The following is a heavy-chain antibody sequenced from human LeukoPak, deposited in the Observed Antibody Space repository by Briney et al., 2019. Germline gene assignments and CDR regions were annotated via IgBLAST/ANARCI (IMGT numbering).Heavy chain of an antibody. J-gene: IGHJ5*02. Sequence: SETLSLTCAVYGGSFSGYYWSWIRQPPGKGLEWIGEINHSGSTNYNPSLKSRVTISVDTSKNQFSLKLSSVTAADTAVYYCARDYCRGGSCNWFDPWGQGTLVTVSS. V-gene: IGHV4-34*01. CDR3: ARDYCRGGSCNWFDP. D-gene: IGHD2-15*01. CDR2: INHSGST. CDR1: GGSFSGYY.